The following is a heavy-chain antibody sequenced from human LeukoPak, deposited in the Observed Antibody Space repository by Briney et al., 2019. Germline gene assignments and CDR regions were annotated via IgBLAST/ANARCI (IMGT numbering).Heavy chain of an antibody. V-gene: IGHV3-9*01. Sequence: GGSLRLSCAASGFTFHDYAMHWVRQAPGKGLEWVSSISWKSVTIGYVDSVKGRFTISRDNAKNSLYLQMNSLRAEDTAVYYCARDPGYDQAVAVYWGQGTLVTVSS. J-gene: IGHJ4*02. CDR1: GFTFHDYA. CDR3: ARDPGYDQAVAVY. CDR2: ISWKSVTI. D-gene: IGHD6-19*01.